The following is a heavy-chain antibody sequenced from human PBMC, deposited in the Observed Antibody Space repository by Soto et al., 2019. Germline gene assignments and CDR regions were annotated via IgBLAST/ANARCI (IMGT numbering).Heavy chain of an antibody. J-gene: IGHJ2*01. Sequence: QVQLVQSGAEVKKPGSSVTVSCKASGGTFSSYTISWVRQAPGQGHEWMGGIIPIFGTANYAQKFQGRVTNTADETTSTAYTGLSSLRSKDTAVYYCARGNHGWLQWWQFDLWGRGTLVTVSS. CDR1: GGTFSSYT. V-gene: IGHV1-69*12. CDR2: IIPIFGTA. CDR3: ARGNHGWLQWWQFDL. D-gene: IGHD5-12*01.